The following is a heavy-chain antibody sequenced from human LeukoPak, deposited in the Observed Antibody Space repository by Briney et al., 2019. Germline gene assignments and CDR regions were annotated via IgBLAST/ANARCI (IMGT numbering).Heavy chain of an antibody. CDR1: GGSISGSY. J-gene: IGHJ6*02. D-gene: IGHD6-13*01. CDR3: ARTGYSNDYYGMDV. CDR2: VYYRGNT. Sequence: SETLSLTCTVSGGSISGSYWSWIRQPPGKGLEWIGYVYYRGNTNYNPSLKSRVTISVDMSKNQFSLKLRSVTAADTAVYYCARTGYSNDYYGMDVWGQGTTVTVSS. V-gene: IGHV4-59*01.